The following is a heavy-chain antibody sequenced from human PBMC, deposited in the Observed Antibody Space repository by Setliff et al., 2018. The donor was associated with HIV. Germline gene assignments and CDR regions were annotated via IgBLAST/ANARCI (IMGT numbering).Heavy chain of an antibody. Sequence: AASVKVSRKASGYMFSGFHMHWVRQAAGQGLEWMGRINPNSGETIYAEKFQGRVTMTEDTGIETAYMELSSLRSEDTAVYYCAKEGYCSGGSCYSPNAFCDYWGQGTLVTVSS. CDR3: AKEGYCSGGSCYSPNAFCDY. J-gene: IGHJ4*02. V-gene: IGHV1-2*06. CDR1: GYMFSGFH. D-gene: IGHD2-15*01. CDR2: INPNSGET.